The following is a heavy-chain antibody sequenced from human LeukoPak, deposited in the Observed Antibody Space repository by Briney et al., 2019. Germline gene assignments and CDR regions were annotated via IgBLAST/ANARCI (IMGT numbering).Heavy chain of an antibody. Sequence: GGSLRLSCAASGFTFSSYEMNWVRHAPGKGPEWVSYISSSGSTIYYADSVKGRFTISRDNAKNSLYLQMNSLRAEDTAVYYCARGWYGDTGDYYYGLDVWGQGTTVTVSS. V-gene: IGHV3-48*03. CDR2: ISSSGSTI. D-gene: IGHD4-17*01. CDR1: GFTFSSYE. J-gene: IGHJ6*02. CDR3: ARGWYGDTGDYYYGLDV.